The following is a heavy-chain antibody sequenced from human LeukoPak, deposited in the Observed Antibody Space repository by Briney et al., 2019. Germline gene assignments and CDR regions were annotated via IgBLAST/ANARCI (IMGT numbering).Heavy chain of an antibody. J-gene: IGHJ4*02. CDR2: IIGSGDTT. Sequence: PGGSLRLSCAASGFTFSGYAMSWVRQAPGKGLEWVSAIIGSGDTTYYADSVQGRFTISRDNSKSTLCLQMNSLRAEDTAVYYCAKQLGYCSDGSCYFPYWGQGTLVTVSS. CDR1: GFTFSGYA. D-gene: IGHD2-15*01. CDR3: AKQLGYCSDGSCYFPY. V-gene: IGHV3-23*01.